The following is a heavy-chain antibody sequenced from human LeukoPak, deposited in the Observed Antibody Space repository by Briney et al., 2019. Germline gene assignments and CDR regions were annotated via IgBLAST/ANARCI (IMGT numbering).Heavy chain of an antibody. CDR3: ARGELRYFDWLNY. D-gene: IGHD3-9*01. CDR1: GFTFSSYW. CDR2: INSDGSST. J-gene: IGHJ4*02. V-gene: IGHV3-74*01. Sequence: PGGSLRLSCAASGFTFSSYWMHWVRQAPGKGLVWVSRINSDGSSTSYADSVKGRFTIPRDNAKNTLYLQMNSLRAEDTAVYYCARGELRYFDWLNYWGQGTLVTVSS.